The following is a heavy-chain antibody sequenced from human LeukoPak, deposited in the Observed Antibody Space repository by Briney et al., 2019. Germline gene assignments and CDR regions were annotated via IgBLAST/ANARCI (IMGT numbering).Heavy chain of an antibody. CDR2: ISDLGAST. J-gene: IGHJ4*02. D-gene: IGHD6-13*01. CDR1: GFTFSNYA. V-gene: IGHV3-23*01. Sequence: SGGSLRLSCAASGFTFSNYAMNWVRQAPGKGLEWVSVISDLGASTYYADSVKGRFTIFRDNSKNTLYLQTNSLRAEDTAVYYCAKPRTIAVPGRSGFDSWGQGTLVTVSS. CDR3: AKPRTIAVPGRSGFDS.